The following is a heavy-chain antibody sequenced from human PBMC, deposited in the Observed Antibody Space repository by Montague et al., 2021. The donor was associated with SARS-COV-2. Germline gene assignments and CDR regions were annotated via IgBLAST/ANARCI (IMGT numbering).Heavy chain of an antibody. CDR3: ARSYGDYRDSYFDY. V-gene: IGHV2-70*01. D-gene: IGHD4-17*01. CDR2: IDWDEDQ. J-gene: IGHJ4*02. CDR1: GFSLNTSGMC. Sequence: PALVKPTQTLTLTCTFSGFSLNTSGMCVSWIRQPPGKALEWLALIDWDEDQYYSTSLKTRLTISKDTSKNQVVLTMTNTDPIDTATYYCARSYGDYRDSYFDYGGQGTLVTVSS.